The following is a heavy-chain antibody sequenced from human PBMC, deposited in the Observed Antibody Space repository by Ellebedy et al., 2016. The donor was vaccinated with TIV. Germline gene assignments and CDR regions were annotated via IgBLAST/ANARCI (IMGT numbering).Heavy chain of an antibody. V-gene: IGHV3-30*03. CDR1: GFTISSSD. J-gene: IGHJ4*02. CDR3: TRGPTHGGFDY. Sequence: PGGSLSLSCAASGFTISSSDMHWVRQTPGKGLEWLSHDVIDGYRKYYADSVRCRFTTSRDISKNTLFLQMNSLRVEDTAVYYCTRGPTHGGFDYWGQGTLVTVSS. D-gene: IGHD3-16*01. CDR2: DVIDGYRK.